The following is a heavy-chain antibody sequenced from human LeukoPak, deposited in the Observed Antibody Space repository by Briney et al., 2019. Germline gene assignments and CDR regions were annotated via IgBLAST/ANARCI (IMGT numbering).Heavy chain of an antibody. Sequence: SETLSLTGTVSGVSISSNYWNWLRQPQGFGREWFGNIYNSERTNYNPSLKSRATTTEAASKNNFSLKLSSMTAADATVDYYAGETTVVSPGRSDFFDFGGQGKMVPASS. J-gene: IGHJ3*01. CDR2: IYNSERT. V-gene: IGHV4-59*01. CDR3: AGETTVVSPGRSDFFDF. D-gene: IGHD4-23*01. CDR1: GVSISSNY.